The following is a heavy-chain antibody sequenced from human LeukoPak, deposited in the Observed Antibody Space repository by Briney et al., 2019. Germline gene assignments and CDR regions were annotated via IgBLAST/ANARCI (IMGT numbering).Heavy chain of an antibody. J-gene: IGHJ4*02. CDR3: ARDRGYSIDY. Sequence: GGSLRLSCAASGFTFSSYWMHWVRQAPGKGLVWVSLIKSDGSSTTYADSVKGRFTISRDNAKDTLYLQMNSPRAEDTAVYYCARDRGYSIDYWGQGTLVTVSS. V-gene: IGHV3-74*01. CDR2: IKSDGSST. CDR1: GFTFSSYW. D-gene: IGHD3-10*01.